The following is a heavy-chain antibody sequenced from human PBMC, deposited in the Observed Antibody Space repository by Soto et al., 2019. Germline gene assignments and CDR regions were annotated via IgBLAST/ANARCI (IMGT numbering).Heavy chain of an antibody. CDR1: GGSISSTSFY. V-gene: IGHV4-39*01. Sequence: PSETLSLTCTVSGGSISSTSFYWVWIRQPPGKGLEWIGSFYYSGSTYYNPSLKSRVTISVDTSENQFSLKLSSVTAADMAVYYCARYHDFWSGYSAWGQGTLVTVSS. CDR3: ARYHDFWSGYSA. D-gene: IGHD3-3*01. J-gene: IGHJ5*02. CDR2: FYYSGST.